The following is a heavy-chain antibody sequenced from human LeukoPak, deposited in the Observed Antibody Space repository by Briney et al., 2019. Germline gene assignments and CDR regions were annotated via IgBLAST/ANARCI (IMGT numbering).Heavy chain of an antibody. CDR1: GGSFSGYY. V-gene: IGHV4-34*01. CDR2: INHSGST. J-gene: IGHJ5*02. Sequence: SETLSLTCAVYGGSFSGYYWSWIRQPPGKGLEWIGEINHSGSTNYNPSLKSRVTISVDTSKNQFSLKLSSVTAADTVVYYCASKQLGPSNWFDPWGQGTLVTVSS. CDR3: ASKQLGPSNWFDP. D-gene: IGHD6-6*01.